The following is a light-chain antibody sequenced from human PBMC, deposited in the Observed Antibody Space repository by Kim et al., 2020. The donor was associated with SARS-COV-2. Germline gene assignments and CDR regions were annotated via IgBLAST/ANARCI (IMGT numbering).Light chain of an antibody. Sequence: RVNISGTGGSSNIGAGYDVHWYQQLPGTAPKLLIYGNSNRPSGVPDRFSGSKSGTSASLAITGLQAEDEADYYCQSYDSSLSGSVFGGGTQLTVL. CDR2: GNS. V-gene: IGLV1-40*01. CDR1: SSNIGAGYD. J-gene: IGLJ2*01. CDR3: QSYDSSLSGSV.